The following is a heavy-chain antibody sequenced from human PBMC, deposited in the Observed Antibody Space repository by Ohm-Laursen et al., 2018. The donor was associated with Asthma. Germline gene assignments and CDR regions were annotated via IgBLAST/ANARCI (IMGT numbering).Heavy chain of an antibody. CDR1: GGSISSFY. CDR2: IHYSGST. D-gene: IGHD2-15*01. J-gene: IGHJ4*02. Sequence: SDTLSLTCAVSGGSISSFYWSWIRPPPGKGLEWIGYIHYSGSTNYNPSLKRRVTMSVDTSKNQFSLKLTSVTAADTAVYFCARYCSGGSCYGTYYFDYWGQGTLVTVSS. V-gene: IGHV4-59*07. CDR3: ARYCSGGSCYGTYYFDY.